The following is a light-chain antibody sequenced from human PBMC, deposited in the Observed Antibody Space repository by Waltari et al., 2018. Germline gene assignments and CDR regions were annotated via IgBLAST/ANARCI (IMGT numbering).Light chain of an antibody. J-gene: IGKJ5*01. CDR2: AAS. V-gene: IGKV1-12*01. CDR3: QQANSFPFT. Sequence: PSSVSASVGDRVTITCRKPGKAPKLLIYAASSLQSGVPSRFSGSGSGTDFTLTISSLQPEDFATYYCQQANSFPFTFGQGTRLEIK.